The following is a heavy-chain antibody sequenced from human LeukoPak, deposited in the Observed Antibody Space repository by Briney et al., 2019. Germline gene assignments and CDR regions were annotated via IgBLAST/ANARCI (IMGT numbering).Heavy chain of an antibody. D-gene: IGHD6-13*01. Sequence: SETLSLTCTVSGDSISSFYWSWILQPAGKGLEWIGRIYTSGSTNYNPSLKSRVTMSVDTSKNQFSLKLSSVTAADTAVYCCARDVVAAAGTWDYWGQGTLVTVSS. J-gene: IGHJ4*02. V-gene: IGHV4-4*07. CDR1: GDSISSFY. CDR3: ARDVVAAAGTWDY. CDR2: IYTSGST.